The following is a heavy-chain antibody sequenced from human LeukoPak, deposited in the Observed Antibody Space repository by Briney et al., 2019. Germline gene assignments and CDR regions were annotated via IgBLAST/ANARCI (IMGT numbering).Heavy chain of an antibody. CDR2: ISGSGGST. D-gene: IGHD6-19*01. Sequence: GGSLRLSCAASGFTFSSYAMSWVRQAPGKGLEWVSAISGSGGSTYYADSVKGRFTISRDNSKNTLYLQMNSLRAEDTAVYYCAKSSIAEAGRDDAFDIWGQGTMVTVSS. CDR3: AKSSIAEAGRDDAFDI. J-gene: IGHJ3*02. V-gene: IGHV3-23*01. CDR1: GFTFSSYA.